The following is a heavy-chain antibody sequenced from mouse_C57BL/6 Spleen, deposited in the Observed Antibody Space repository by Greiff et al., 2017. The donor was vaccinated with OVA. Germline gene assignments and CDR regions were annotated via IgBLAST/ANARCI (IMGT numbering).Heavy chain of an antibody. V-gene: IGHV2-2*01. CDR3: ARGMGNSMDY. J-gene: IGHJ4*01. D-gene: IGHD2-1*01. Sequence: VQRVESGPGLVQPSQSLSITCTVSGFSLTSYGVHWVRQSPGKGLEWLGVIWSGGSTDYNAAFISRLSISKDNSKSQVFFNMNSLQADDTAIYYCARGMGNSMDYWGQGTSVTVSS. CDR1: GFSLTSYG. CDR2: IWSGGST.